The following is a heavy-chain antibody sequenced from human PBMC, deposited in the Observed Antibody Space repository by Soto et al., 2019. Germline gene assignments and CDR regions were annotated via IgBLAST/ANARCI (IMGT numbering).Heavy chain of an antibody. CDR2: IYYGGST. D-gene: IGHD6-13*01. V-gene: IGHV4-59*01. J-gene: IGHJ5*02. CDR3: AREKQVVSGDNWFDP. CDR1: GGSISSYY. Sequence: SETLSLTCTVSGGSISSYYWSWIRQPPGKGLEWIGYIYYGGSTNYNPSLKSRVTISVDTSKNQFSLKLSSVTAADTAVYYCAREKQVVSGDNWFDPWGQGTLDTVSS.